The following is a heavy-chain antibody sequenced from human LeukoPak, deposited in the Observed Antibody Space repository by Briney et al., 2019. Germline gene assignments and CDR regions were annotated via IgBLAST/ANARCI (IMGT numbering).Heavy chain of an antibody. D-gene: IGHD2-21*01. J-gene: IGHJ6*02. CDR3: ARGFRDYYYGMDV. Sequence: GRSLRLSCAASGFTFSSYAMHWVRQAPGKGLEWVAVISYDGSNKYYADSVKGRFTISRDNSKNTLYLQMNSLRAEDTAVYYCARGFRDYYYGMDVWGQGTTVTVSS. CDR1: GFTFSSYA. CDR2: ISYDGSNK. V-gene: IGHV3-30-3*01.